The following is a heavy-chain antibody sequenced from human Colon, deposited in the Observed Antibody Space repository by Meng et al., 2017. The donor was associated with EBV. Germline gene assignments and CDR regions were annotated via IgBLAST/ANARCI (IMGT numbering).Heavy chain of an antibody. V-gene: IGHV4-4*02. Sequence: QVHLQESGPGLVRPSXXLSLTCAVSDGALSSTNGWSWVRQAPGKGLEWIGEIYHSGRTNYNPSVKSRVSMSVDKSQNHFSLRLSSVTAADTAVYYCTTLYGDSISWGQGTLVNVSS. CDR3: TTLYGDSIS. D-gene: IGHD4-17*01. J-gene: IGHJ4*02. CDR2: IYHSGRT. CDR1: DGALSSTNG.